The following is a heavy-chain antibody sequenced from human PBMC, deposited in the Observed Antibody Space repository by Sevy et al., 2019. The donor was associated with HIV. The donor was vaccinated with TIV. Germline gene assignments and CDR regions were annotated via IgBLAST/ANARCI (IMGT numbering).Heavy chain of an antibody. CDR2: INQDGSQK. V-gene: IGHV3-7*01. CDR3: AREFDGGPDY. D-gene: IGHD3-9*01. Sequence: GGSLRLSCGASGFTFSTYWMSWVRQAPGKGLEWVANINQDGSQKYYVDSVKGRFTISKDNAKNSLYLQMSSLSAEDTAVYYCAREFDGGPDYWGQGTLVTVSS. J-gene: IGHJ4*02. CDR1: GFTFSTYW.